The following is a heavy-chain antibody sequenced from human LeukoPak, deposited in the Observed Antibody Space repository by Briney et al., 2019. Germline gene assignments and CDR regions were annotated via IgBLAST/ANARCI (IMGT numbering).Heavy chain of an antibody. V-gene: IGHV3-23*01. Sequence: GGSLRLSCAASGFTFSSYAMSWVRQAPGRGLEWFSAISGSGSSTHYGDSVKGRFAISRDNSRNTLYLQLNRLRAEDTAVYYCAKLLRGVIVPYFDYWGQGTLVTVSS. CDR3: AKLLRGVIVPYFDY. CDR1: GFTFSSYA. CDR2: ISGSGSST. D-gene: IGHD3-10*01. J-gene: IGHJ4*02.